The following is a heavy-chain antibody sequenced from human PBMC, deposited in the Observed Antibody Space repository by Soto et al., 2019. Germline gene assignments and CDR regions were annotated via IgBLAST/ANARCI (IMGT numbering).Heavy chain of an antibody. CDR1: GYTFTSYG. CDR2: ISAYNGKT. Sequence: ASVKVSCKASGYTFTSYGISWVRQAPGQGLEWMGWISAYNGKTNYAQKLQGRVTMTTDTSTSTAYMELRSLRSDDTAVYYCARGLGGGSCTRCFDYWGQGTLVTVSS. CDR3: ARGLGGGSCTRCFDY. J-gene: IGHJ4*02. V-gene: IGHV1-18*04. D-gene: IGHD2-15*01.